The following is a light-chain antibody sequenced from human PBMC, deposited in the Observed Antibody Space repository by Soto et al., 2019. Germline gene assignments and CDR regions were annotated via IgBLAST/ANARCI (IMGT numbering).Light chain of an antibody. CDR3: QQRSNWPLT. CDR2: DVS. Sequence: EIVLTQSPATLSLSPGERATLSCRASQSVMSYLAWYQQKPGQAPRLLIYDVSNRAAGIPARFSGSGSGTDFPLTITRLEPEDFAVYYCQQRSNWPLTFGGGTKVEIK. J-gene: IGKJ4*01. CDR1: QSVMSY. V-gene: IGKV3-11*01.